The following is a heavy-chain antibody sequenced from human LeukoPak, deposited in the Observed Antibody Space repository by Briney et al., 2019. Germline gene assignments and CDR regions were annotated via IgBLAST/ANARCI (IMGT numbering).Heavy chain of an antibody. Sequence: PGGSLRLSCAASGFTFSSYEMNWVRQAPGKGLDWVAVISYDGSNKYYADSVKGRFTISRDNSKNTLYLQMNSLRAEDTAVYYCAKEGYDYVWGSYRYLYYFDYWGQGTLVTVSS. CDR1: GFTFSSYE. CDR2: ISYDGSNK. J-gene: IGHJ4*02. V-gene: IGHV3-30*18. CDR3: AKEGYDYVWGSYRYLYYFDY. D-gene: IGHD3-16*02.